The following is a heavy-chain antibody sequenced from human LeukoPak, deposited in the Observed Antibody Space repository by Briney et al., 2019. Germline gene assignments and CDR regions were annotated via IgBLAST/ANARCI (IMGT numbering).Heavy chain of an antibody. CDR1: GGSISSGSYY. Sequence: SQTLSLTCTVSGGSISSGSYYWSWIRQPAGKGLEWIGRIYTSGSTNYNPSLKSRVTISVDTSKNQFSLKLSSVTAADTAVYYCATFMVRGVDGSDAFDIWGRGTMVTVSS. CDR2: IYTSGST. J-gene: IGHJ3*02. V-gene: IGHV4-61*02. CDR3: ATFMVRGVDGSDAFDI. D-gene: IGHD3-10*01.